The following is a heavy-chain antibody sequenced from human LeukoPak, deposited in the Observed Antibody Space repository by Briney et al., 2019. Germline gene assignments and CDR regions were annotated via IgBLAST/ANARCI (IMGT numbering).Heavy chain of an antibody. CDR1: GGSISSGSYY. J-gene: IGHJ4*02. CDR2: IYTSGST. V-gene: IGHV4-61*02. Sequence: PSETLSLTCTVSGGSISSGSYYWSWIRQPAGKGLEWIGRIYTSGSTNYNPSLKSRVTMSVDTSKNQFSLKLSSVTAADTAVYYCARDDILTGFDYWGQGTLVTVSS. CDR3: ARDDILTGFDY. D-gene: IGHD3-9*01.